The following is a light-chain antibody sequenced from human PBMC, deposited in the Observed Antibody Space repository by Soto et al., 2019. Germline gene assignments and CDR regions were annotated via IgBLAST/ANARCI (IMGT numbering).Light chain of an antibody. CDR1: ESISNY. V-gene: IGKV1-39*01. J-gene: IGKJ2*02. Sequence: DIQMTQSXXSLSAXVGDRVTITCRASESISNYLNWYQQTPGKAPKLLISAASSLQSGVPSXXXXXXXXXXXXXXXXXXQPEDXAXXYCXQSYXXPRTFGQXTKL. CDR2: AAS. CDR3: XQSYXXPRT.